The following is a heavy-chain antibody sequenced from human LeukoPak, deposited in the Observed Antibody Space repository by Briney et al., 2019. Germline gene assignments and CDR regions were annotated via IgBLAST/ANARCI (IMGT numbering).Heavy chain of an antibody. CDR1: GFTFSTYG. Sequence: GGSLRLSCAASGFTFSTYGMNWVRQAPGKGLEWVSYISGSGSTIYYADSVKGRFTISRDNAKNSLYLQMNSLRAEDTAVYYCASTVRYFDWLPIDWGQGTLVTVSS. CDR2: ISGSGSTI. CDR3: ASTVRYFDWLPID. D-gene: IGHD3-9*01. J-gene: IGHJ4*02. V-gene: IGHV3-48*03.